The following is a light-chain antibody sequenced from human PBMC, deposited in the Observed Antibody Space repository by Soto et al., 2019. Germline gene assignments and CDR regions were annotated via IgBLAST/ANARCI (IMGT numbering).Light chain of an antibody. CDR1: HSDIGAGYG. CDR3: QSFDSSRIGLL. Sequence: QSVLTQPPSVTGAPGQRVTISCTGSHSDIGAGYGVHWYQQFPHSAPKLLIYDTTNRPSGVPDRFSGSRSGTSASLAITGLQAEDEADYYCQSFDSSRIGLLFGGGTKLTV. V-gene: IGLV1-40*01. J-gene: IGLJ2*01. CDR2: DTT.